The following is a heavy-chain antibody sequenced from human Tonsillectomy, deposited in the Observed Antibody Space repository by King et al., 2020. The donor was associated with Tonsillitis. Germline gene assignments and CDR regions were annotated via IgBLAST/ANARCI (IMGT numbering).Heavy chain of an antibody. V-gene: IGHV4-39*07. D-gene: IGHD3-22*01. CDR2: NHYSGST. CDR3: ARQTSSYYDSTDPNDSFDI. Sequence: QLQESGPGLVKPSETLSLTCTVSGGSISSSSYYWGWIRQSPRKGLEWIASNHYSGSTYYNAPLKSRVAISVDTSKNQFSLKRPSVTAADTAVYYCARQTSSYYDSTDPNDSFDIWGQGTMVTVSS. CDR1: GGSISSSSYY. J-gene: IGHJ3*02.